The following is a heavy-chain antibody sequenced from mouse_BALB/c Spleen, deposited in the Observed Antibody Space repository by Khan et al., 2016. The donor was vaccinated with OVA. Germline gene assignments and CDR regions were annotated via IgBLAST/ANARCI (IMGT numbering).Heavy chain of an antibody. CDR2: TTSGGSYT. Sequence: EVELVESGGDLVKPGGSLKLSCAASGFTFSSYGMSWVRQTPDTRLAWVATTTSGGSYTFYPDSVKRRLTIYRDNAKNTLYPQRTSLKSEDTAWYFCARLGNSWGQGTLVTVSA. D-gene: IGHD2-1*01. CDR3: ARLGNS. V-gene: IGHV5-6*01. J-gene: IGHJ3*01. CDR1: GFTFSSYG.